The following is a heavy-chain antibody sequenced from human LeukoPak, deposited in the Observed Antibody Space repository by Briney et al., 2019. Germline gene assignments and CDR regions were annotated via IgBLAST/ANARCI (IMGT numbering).Heavy chain of an antibody. Sequence: GASVKVSCKASGYTFTSYYMHWVRQTPGQGLECMVIINPSGGSTSYAQKFQGRVTMTRATSTSTVYMELSSLRSEDTAVYYCARGRGGYDSNDYWGQGTLVTVSS. D-gene: IGHD5-12*01. J-gene: IGHJ4*02. V-gene: IGHV1-46*01. CDR1: GYTFTSYY. CDR3: ARGRGGYDSNDY. CDR2: INPSGGST.